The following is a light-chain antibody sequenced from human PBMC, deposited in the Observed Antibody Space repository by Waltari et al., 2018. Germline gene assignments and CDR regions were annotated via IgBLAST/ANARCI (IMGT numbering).Light chain of an antibody. CDR1: QDIRND. CDR3: LQDYNYPRT. J-gene: IGKJ1*01. V-gene: IGKV1-6*01. CDR2: AAS. Sequence: AIQMTQSPSSLSASVGYRVTITCRASQDIRNDLGWYQQKPGEAPKLLIYAASNLQSGVPSKFSGSGSGTDFTLTISSLQPEDFATYYCLQDYNYPRTFGQGTKVEIK.